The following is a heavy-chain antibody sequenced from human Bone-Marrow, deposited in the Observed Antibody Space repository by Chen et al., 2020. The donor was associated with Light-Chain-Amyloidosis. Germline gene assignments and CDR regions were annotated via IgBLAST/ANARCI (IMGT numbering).Heavy chain of an antibody. J-gene: IGHJ4*02. CDR3: AQLYSYGRPFKH. CDR1: GFVFTTYG. CDR2: VRFDGSDK. V-gene: IGHV3-30*02. Sequence: VRLVESGGGVVRPGGSLRLSCTVSGFVFTTYGFQWVRQAPGKGLEWVSFVRFDGSDKYYADSVMGRFTISRDDSKNTLYLQMNSLRPEDTAVYYCAQLYSYGRPFKHWGQGTLVSVSS. D-gene: IGHD5-18*01.